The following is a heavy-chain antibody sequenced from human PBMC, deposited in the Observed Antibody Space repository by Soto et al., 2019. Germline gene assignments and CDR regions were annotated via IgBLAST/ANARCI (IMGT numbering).Heavy chain of an antibody. CDR2: MNNDGSNT. D-gene: IGHD2-8*01. V-gene: IGHV3-74*01. Sequence: EVELVESGGGLVQPGGSLRLSCAASGFTFSSHWMHWVRQGPGKGLVWVSRMNNDGSNTNYEDSVKGRFTISRDNAKNTLNLQMNSLRDEDTAVDYCTRAGPATCTSTNCRAHRPDVWGKGTTVTVSS. CDR1: GFTFSSHW. CDR3: TRAGPATCTSTNCRAHRPDV. J-gene: IGHJ6*04.